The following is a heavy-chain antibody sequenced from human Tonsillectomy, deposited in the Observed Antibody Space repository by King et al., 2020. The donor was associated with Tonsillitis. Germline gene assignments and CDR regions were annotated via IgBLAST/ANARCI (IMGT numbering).Heavy chain of an antibody. J-gene: IGHJ5*02. CDR3: ARASSLKVYAPLDP. CDR2: IIPILGRA. D-gene: IGHD2-8*01. Sequence: VQLVQSGTEVKQPGSSVKVSCKTSGGTFSGYAINWVRQAPGQGLEWMGRIIPILGRAKYAQKFQGRVTITADKPTSTVYMELSSRKSGDTAVVSCARASSLKVYAPLDPWGQGTLVTVSS. V-gene: IGHV1-69*09. CDR1: GGTFSGYA.